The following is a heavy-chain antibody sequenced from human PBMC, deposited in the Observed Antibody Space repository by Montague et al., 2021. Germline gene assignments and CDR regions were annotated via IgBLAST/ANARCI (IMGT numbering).Heavy chain of an antibody. Sequence: SLRLSCAASGFTFSTFPMHWVRQAPGKGLEWVSLISHDGSNKYYADSVKGRFTVSRDNSKNTLYLQTSSLRADDTAVYYCARWRVYYDISGYASWGQGTLVTVSS. CDR1: GFTFSTFP. J-gene: IGHJ5*02. CDR2: ISHDGSNK. V-gene: IGHV3-30-3*01. CDR3: ARWRVYYDISGYAS. D-gene: IGHD3-22*01.